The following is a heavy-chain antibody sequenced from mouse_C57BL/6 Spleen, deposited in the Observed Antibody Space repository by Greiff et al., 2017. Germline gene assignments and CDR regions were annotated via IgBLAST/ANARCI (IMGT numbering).Heavy chain of an antibody. Sequence: VQLQQSGDELVRPGASVKLSCKASGYTFTDYYINWVKQRPGQGLEWISRLYPGSGNTYYNEQFKGKATLTAEKASSTAYMQLSSLTSADSAVYCCARAPSDYDGSRYAMDYWGQGTSVTVSS. CDR2: LYPGSGNT. D-gene: IGHD1-1*01. V-gene: IGHV1-76*01. CDR1: GYTFTDYY. J-gene: IGHJ4*01. CDR3: ARAPSDYDGSRYAMDY.